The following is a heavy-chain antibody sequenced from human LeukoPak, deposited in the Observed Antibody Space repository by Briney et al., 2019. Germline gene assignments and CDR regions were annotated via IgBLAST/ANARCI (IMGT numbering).Heavy chain of an antibody. Sequence: QAGGSLRLSCAASGFTFSSYAMSWVRQAPGKGLEWVSAMSGSGGSTYYADSVKGRFTISRDNSKNTLYLQMKSLRAEDTAVYYCAKDEDYYDSSGYYYWGQGTLVTVS. J-gene: IGHJ4*02. CDR3: AKDEDYYDSSGYYY. V-gene: IGHV3-23*01. CDR1: GFTFSSYA. D-gene: IGHD3-22*01. CDR2: MSGSGGST.